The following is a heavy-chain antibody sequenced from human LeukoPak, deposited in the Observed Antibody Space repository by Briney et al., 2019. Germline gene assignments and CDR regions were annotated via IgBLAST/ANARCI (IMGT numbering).Heavy chain of an antibody. V-gene: IGHV4-4*02. CDR3: AKDLNGWNDVGGWFDP. D-gene: IGHD1-1*01. J-gene: IGHJ5*02. Sequence: PSETLSLTCAVSGGSISSSNWWSWVRQPPGKGLEWIGEIYHSGSTNYNPSLKSRVTISVDKSKNQFSLKLSSVTAADTAVYYCAKDLNGWNDVGGWFDPWGQGTLITVSS. CDR1: GGSISSSNW. CDR2: IYHSGST.